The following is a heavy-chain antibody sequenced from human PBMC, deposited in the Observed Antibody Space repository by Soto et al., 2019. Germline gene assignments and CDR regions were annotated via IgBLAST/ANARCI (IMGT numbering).Heavy chain of an antibody. CDR3: ARGRREINWFDP. V-gene: IGHV4-30-2*01. Sequence: PSETLSLTCAVSGGSISSGGYSWSWIRQPPGKGLEWIGYIYHSGSTYYNPSLKSRVTISVDRSKNQFSLKLSSVTAADTAVYYCARGRREINWFDPWGQGTLVTVSS. CDR2: IYHSGST. J-gene: IGHJ5*02. CDR1: GGSISSGGYS.